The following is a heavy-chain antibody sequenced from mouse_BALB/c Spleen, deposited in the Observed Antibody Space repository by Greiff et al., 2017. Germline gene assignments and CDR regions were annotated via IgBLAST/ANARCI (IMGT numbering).Heavy chain of an antibody. D-gene: IGHD2-14*01. CDR2: ILPGSGST. V-gene: IGHV1-9*01. CDR3: ARSGYDGDWYFDV. J-gene: IGHJ1*01. CDR1: GYTFSSYW. Sequence: VKLMESGAELMKPGASVKISCKATGYTFSSYWIEWVKQRPGHGLEWIGEILPGSGSTNYNEKFKGKATFTADTSSNTAYMQLSSLTSEDSAVYYCARSGYDGDWYFDVWGAGTTVTVSS.